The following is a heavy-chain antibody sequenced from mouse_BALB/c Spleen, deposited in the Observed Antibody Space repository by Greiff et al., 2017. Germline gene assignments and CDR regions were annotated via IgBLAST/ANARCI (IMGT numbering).Heavy chain of an antibody. D-gene: IGHD1-1*01. CDR3: ARGIVARIDY. J-gene: IGHJ2*01. V-gene: IGHV5-17*02. CDR1: GFTFSSFG. Sequence: EVNLVESGGGLVQPGGSRKLSCAASGFTFSSFGMHWVRQAPEKGLEWVAYISSGSSTIYYADTVKGRFTISRDNPKNTLFLQMTSLRSEDTAMYYCARGIVARIDYWGQGTTLTVSS. CDR2: ISSGSSTI.